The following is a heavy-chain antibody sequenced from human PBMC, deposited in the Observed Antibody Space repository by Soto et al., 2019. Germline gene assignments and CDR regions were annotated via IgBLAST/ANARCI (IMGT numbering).Heavy chain of an antibody. CDR3: ARGGSGYTWFNEF. Sequence: QEQLVQSGAEVKKPGSSVKVSCKASGGLFSSYPISWMRPVPGQGLEWMGGIIPVFQTAYYTQRFQGRVTITADESTNTAYMELSSLRSEDTAIYYCARGGSGYTWFNEFWGQGTLVTVAS. D-gene: IGHD3-22*01. J-gene: IGHJ4*02. CDR2: IIPVFQTA. CDR1: GGLFSSYP. V-gene: IGHV1-69*01.